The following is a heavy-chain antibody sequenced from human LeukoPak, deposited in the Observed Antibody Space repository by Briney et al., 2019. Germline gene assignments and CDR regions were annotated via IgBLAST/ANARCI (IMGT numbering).Heavy chain of an antibody. CDR2: IWYDGSNK. D-gene: IGHD6-19*01. CDR1: GFTFSSYG. J-gene: IGHJ4*02. Sequence: GGSLRLSCAASGFTFSSYGMHWVRQAPGKGLEWVAVIWYDGSNKYYADSVKGRFTISRDNSKNTLYLQMNSLRAEDTAVYFCARLYSSGWADYWGQGTLVTVSS. V-gene: IGHV3-33*01. CDR3: ARLYSSGWADY.